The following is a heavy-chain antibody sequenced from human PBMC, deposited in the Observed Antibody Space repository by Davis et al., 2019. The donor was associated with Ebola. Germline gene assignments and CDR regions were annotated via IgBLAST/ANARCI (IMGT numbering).Heavy chain of an antibody. CDR2: IRRTSASI. CDR1: GFTFNYYW. V-gene: IGHV3-48*01. Sequence: GGSLRLSCTASGFTFNYYWMNWVRQAPGKGLEWVSYIRRTSASIWYADSVKGRFTISRDNSKNTLYLQMNSLRAEDTAVYYCAKESSAYYDFWSGYHDYWGQGTLVTVLS. D-gene: IGHD3-3*01. J-gene: IGHJ4*02. CDR3: AKESSAYYDFWSGYHDY.